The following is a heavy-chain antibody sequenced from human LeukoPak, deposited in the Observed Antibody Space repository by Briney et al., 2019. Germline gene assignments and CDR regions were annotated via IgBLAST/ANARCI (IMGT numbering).Heavy chain of an antibody. J-gene: IGHJ6*03. D-gene: IGHD3-16*01. CDR1: GYTFISYD. CDR2: MSPKSGNT. CDR3: ARGVGGLGNMDV. V-gene: IGHV1-8*01. Sequence: ASVKVSCKASGYTFISYDIDWVRQVTGQGLEWMGWMSPKSGNTDYAQKFKGRVTMTRNTSINTAYLELSSLTSDDTAVYFCARGVGGLGNMDVWGKGTTVIISS.